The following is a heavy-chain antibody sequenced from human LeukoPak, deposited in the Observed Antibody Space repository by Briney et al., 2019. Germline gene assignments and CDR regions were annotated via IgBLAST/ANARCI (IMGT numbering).Heavy chain of an antibody. CDR1: GYTFTAYY. J-gene: IGHJ4*02. Sequence: ASVKVSCRASGYTFTAYYMHRVRQAPGQGLEWMGWIDARSGDTKYAQKFQARVTITRDTSIGTAYMELRSLVSDDTAVYYCGSEAFCAGGRCSLHRVASWGPGTLVTVSS. CDR2: IDARSGDT. D-gene: IGHD2-8*02. V-gene: IGHV1-2*02. CDR3: GSEAFCAGGRCSLHRVAS.